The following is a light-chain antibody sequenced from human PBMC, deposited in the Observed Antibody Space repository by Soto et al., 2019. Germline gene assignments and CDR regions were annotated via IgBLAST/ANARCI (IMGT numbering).Light chain of an antibody. V-gene: IGKV1-9*01. CDR1: QDISTY. CDR2: TAS. J-gene: IGKJ1*01. Sequence: DIQLTQSPSFLSASVGDRLTITCRASQDISTYLTWYQQNPGKAPKLLIYTASTLQSGVPSRFSGSGSGTEFTLTISSLQLEDFATYYCQQLHSFPPTFGQGTKVEIK. CDR3: QQLHSFPPT.